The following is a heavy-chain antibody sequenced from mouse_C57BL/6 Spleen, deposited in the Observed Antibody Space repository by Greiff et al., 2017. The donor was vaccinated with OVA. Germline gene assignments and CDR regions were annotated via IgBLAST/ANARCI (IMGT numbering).Heavy chain of an antibody. CDR2: IHPNSGST. D-gene: IGHD1-1*01. CDR1: GYTFTSYW. J-gene: IGHJ2*01. V-gene: IGHV1-64*01. Sequence: VQLQQPGAELVKPGASVKLSCKASGYTFTSYWMNWVKQRPGQGLEWIGMIHPNSGSTNYNEKFKSKATLTVDKSSSTAYMHLSSLTSEDSAVYYCARDAYGSLDYWGQGTTLTVSS. CDR3: ARDAYGSLDY.